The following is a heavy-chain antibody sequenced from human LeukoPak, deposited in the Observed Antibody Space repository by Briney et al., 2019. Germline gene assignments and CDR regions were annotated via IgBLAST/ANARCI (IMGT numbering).Heavy chain of an antibody. CDR1: GFTVSSNY. V-gene: IGHV3-53*01. CDR3: ATSVVVPPGYYYYYMDV. Sequence: GGSLRLSCAASGFTVSSNYMSWVRQAPGKGLEWVSVIYSGGSTYYADSVKGRFTISRDNSKNTLYLQMNSLRAEDTAVYYCATSVVVPPGYYYYYMDVWGKGTTVTISS. D-gene: IGHD2-15*01. CDR2: IYSGGST. J-gene: IGHJ6*03.